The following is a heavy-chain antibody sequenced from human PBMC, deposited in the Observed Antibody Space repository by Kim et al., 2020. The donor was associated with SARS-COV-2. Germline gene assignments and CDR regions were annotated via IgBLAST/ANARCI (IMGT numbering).Heavy chain of an antibody. D-gene: IGHD3-3*01. CDR2: TYYRSKWYN. CDR3: ARAFTQDQDDFWSGYSRGLYYYDGMDV. CDR1: GDSVSSNSAA. J-gene: IGHJ6*02. Sequence: SQTLSLTCAISGDSVSSNSAAWNWIRQSPSRGLEWLGRTYYRSKWYNDYAVSVKSRITINPDTSKNQFSLQLNSVTPEDTAVYYCARAFTQDQDDFWSGYSRGLYYYDGMDVWGQGTTVTVSS. V-gene: IGHV6-1*01.